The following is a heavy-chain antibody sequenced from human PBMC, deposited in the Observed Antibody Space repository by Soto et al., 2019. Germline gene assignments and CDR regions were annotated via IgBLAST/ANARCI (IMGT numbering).Heavy chain of an antibody. Sequence: PGGSLRLSCIVSGFTFNAYTMNWVRQAPGKGLEWVSSISSSSTYIFYADSVKGRFTISRDNTNNSLSLQMNSLKTDDTGLYYCASAVTMGWSPQGYWGQGTPVTVSS. CDR1: GFTFNAYT. D-gene: IGHD4-17*01. CDR3: ASAVTMGWSPQGY. J-gene: IGHJ4*02. CDR2: ISSSSTYI. V-gene: IGHV3-21*06.